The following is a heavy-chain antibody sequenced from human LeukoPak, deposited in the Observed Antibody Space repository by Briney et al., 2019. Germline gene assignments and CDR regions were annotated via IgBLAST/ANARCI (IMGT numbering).Heavy chain of an antibody. V-gene: IGHV3-21*01. CDR3: AGEKDRGYFDY. CDR1: GFTFSSYE. J-gene: IGHJ4*02. Sequence: GGSLRLSCAASGFTFSSYEMNWVRQAPGKGLEWVSSISSSSSYIYYADSVEGRFTISRDNAKNSLYLQMNSLRAEDTAVYYCAGEKDRGYFDYWGQGTLVTVSS. D-gene: IGHD1-14*01. CDR2: ISSSSSYI.